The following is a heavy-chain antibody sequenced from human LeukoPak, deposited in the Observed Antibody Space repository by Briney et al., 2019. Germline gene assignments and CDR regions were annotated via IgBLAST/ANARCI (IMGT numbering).Heavy chain of an antibody. D-gene: IGHD3-9*01. CDR3: ASPGDNYAILGLDY. V-gene: IGHV3-74*01. Sequence: GGSLRPSCAASGFTLSKYWMHWVRQAPGKGLAWVSRISSDGTTTAYADSVKGRFTISRDSAKNMLYLQMNSLRVEDTAMYYCASPGDNYAILGLDYWGQGTLVTVSS. CDR1: GFTLSKYW. CDR2: ISSDGTTT. J-gene: IGHJ4*02.